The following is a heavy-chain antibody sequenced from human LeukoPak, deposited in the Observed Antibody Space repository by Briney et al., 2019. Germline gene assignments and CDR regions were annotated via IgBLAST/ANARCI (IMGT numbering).Heavy chain of an antibody. Sequence: PGGSLRLSCAASGFTFSSFGMHWVRQAPGQGLEWVAVISFDGSNQYYADSVKGRFTIYRDNFKNTVYPQMNSLRAEETAVYYCANSHPPTVTTEEGEYLQHWGQGTLVTVSS. CDR2: ISFDGSNQ. V-gene: IGHV3-30*18. J-gene: IGHJ1*01. CDR3: ANSHPPTVTTEEGEYLQH. D-gene: IGHD4-17*01. CDR1: GFTFSSFG.